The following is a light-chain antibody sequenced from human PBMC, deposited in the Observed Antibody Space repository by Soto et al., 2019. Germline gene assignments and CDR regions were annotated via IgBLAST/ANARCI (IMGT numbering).Light chain of an antibody. CDR1: SSDVGGYNY. J-gene: IGLJ3*02. CDR2: EVS. V-gene: IGLV2-14*01. Sequence: SALTQPASVSGSPGQSITIACTGTSSDVGGYNYVSWYQQHPGKAPKLMIYEVSNRPSGVSNRFSASKSGNTASLTISGLRAEDEADYYCSSYTSSSTWVFGGGTQLTVL. CDR3: SSYTSSSTWV.